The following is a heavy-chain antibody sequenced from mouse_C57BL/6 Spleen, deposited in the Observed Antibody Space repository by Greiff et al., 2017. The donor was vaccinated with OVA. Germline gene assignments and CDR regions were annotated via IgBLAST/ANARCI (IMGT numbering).Heavy chain of an antibody. CDR1: GYTFTSYW. Sequence: QVQLQQSGAELVKPGASVKLSCKASGYTFTSYWMQWVKQRPGQGLEWIGEIDPSDSYTNYNQKFKGKATLTVDTSSSTAYMQLSSLTSEDSAVYYCARNGSNDYWGQGTTLTVSS. CDR2: IDPSDSYT. CDR3: ARNGSNDY. D-gene: IGHD1-1*01. V-gene: IGHV1-50*01. J-gene: IGHJ2*01.